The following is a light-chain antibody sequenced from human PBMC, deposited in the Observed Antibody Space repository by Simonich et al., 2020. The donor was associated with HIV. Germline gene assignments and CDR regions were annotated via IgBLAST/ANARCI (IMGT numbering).Light chain of an antibody. Sequence: DIVMTQTPLSLSVTPGQPASISCKSSQSLLHSGGKTYLHWYLQKPGQFPQLLIYVVSSRFSGVPDRFSGSGSGTDFTLNISRVEAEDVGIYYCMQALQTPFTFGPGTKVDIK. J-gene: IGKJ3*01. CDR3: MQALQTPFT. CDR2: VVS. V-gene: IGKV2-29*02. CDR1: QSLLHSGGKTY.